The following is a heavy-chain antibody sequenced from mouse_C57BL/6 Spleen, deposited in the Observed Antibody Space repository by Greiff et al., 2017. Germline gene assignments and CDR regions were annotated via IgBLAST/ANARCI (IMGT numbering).Heavy chain of an antibody. D-gene: IGHD1-1*01. Sequence: QVQLQQPGPELVKPGASVKLSCKASGYTFTSYWMHWVKQRPGRGLEWIGRINPSNGGTNYNEKFKSKATLTVDKPSSTAYMQLSSLTSEDSAVYYCARGGGYCSCYAMDYWGQGTSVTVPS. J-gene: IGHJ4*01. CDR3: ARGGGYCSCYAMDY. V-gene: IGHV1-53*01. CDR2: INPSNGGT. CDR1: GYTFTSYW.